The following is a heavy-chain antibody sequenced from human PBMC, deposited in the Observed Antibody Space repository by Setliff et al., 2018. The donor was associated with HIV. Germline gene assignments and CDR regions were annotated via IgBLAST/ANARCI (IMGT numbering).Heavy chain of an antibody. CDR3: ATDGIGGWLRPMPDY. D-gene: IGHD5-12*01. CDR2: VIPIFTKA. V-gene: IGHV1-69*13. J-gene: IGHJ4*02. CDR1: GGTFSSYA. Sequence: ASVKVSCKASGGTFSSYAISWVRQAPGQGLEWMGGVIPIFTKAIYAQKFQGRVTITADESTSIAYMELTSLISEDTAVYYCATDGIGGWLRPMPDYWGQGTQVTVSS.